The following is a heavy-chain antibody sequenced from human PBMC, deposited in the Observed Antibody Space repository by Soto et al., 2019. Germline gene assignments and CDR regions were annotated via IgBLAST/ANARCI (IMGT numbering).Heavy chain of an antibody. Sequence: GGSLRHSCAASGFTFSSYAMSWVRQAPGKGLEWVSAISGSGGSTYYADSVKGRFTISRDNSKNSLYLQMNGLRAEDTAVYYCAYSSGWYYFDDWGQGTLVTVSS. J-gene: IGHJ4*02. CDR2: ISGSGGST. V-gene: IGHV3-23*01. CDR3: AYSSGWYYFDD. CDR1: GFTFSSYA. D-gene: IGHD6-19*01.